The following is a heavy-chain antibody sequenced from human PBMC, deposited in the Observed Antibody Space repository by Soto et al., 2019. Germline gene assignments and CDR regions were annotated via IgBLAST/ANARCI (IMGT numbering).Heavy chain of an antibody. Sequence: PSETLSLTCTVSGGSISSSNWWSWVRQPPGKGLEWIGEIYHSGSTNYNPSLKSRVTISVDKSKNQFSLKLSSVTAADTAVYFCARDLYYYDSSGYFVSYPQVWFDPWGQGTLVTVSS. J-gene: IGHJ5*02. D-gene: IGHD3-22*01. CDR3: ARDLYYYDSSGYFVSYPQVWFDP. CDR1: GGSISSSNW. CDR2: IYHSGST. V-gene: IGHV4-4*02.